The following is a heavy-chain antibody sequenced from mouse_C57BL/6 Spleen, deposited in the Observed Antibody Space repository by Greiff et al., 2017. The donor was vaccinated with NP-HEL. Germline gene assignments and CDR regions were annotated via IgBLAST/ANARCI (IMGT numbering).Heavy chain of an antibody. CDR3: ARDGNYEDYAMDY. D-gene: IGHD2-1*01. J-gene: IGHJ4*01. Sequence: EVKLQESGGGLVKPGGSLKLSCAASGFTFSDYGMHWVRQATEKGLEWVAYISSGSSTIYYADTVKGRFTISRDNAKNTLFLQMTSLRSEDTAMYYCARDGNYEDYAMDYWGQGTSVTVSS. V-gene: IGHV5-17*01. CDR1: GFTFSDYG. CDR2: ISSGSSTI.